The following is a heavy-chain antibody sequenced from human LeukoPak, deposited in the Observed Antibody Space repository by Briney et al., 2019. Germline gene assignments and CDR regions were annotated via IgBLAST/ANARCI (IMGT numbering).Heavy chain of an antibody. Sequence: GGSLRLSCAASGYTFSSYAMSWVRQAPGKGLKWVSGISGSGGRTYYADSVKGRFTISRDNSKNTLYLQMNSLRAEDTAVYYCAKPRYSSSWYWFDPWGQGTLVTVSS. V-gene: IGHV3-23*01. CDR2: ISGSGGRT. J-gene: IGHJ5*02. CDR1: GYTFSSYA. D-gene: IGHD6-13*01. CDR3: AKPRYSSSWYWFDP.